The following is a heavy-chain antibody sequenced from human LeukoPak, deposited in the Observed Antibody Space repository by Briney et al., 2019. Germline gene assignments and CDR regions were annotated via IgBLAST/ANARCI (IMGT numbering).Heavy chain of an antibody. J-gene: IGHJ2*01. V-gene: IGHV4-59*01. D-gene: IGHD3-9*01. CDR1: GGSISSYY. Sequence: SETLSLTCTVSGGSISSYYWSWIRQPPGKGLEWIGYIYYSGSTNYNPSLKSRVTISVDTSKNQFSLKLSSVTAADTAVYYRARVLEGFDWDRYFDLWGRGTLVTVSS. CDR2: IYYSGST. CDR3: ARVLEGFDWDRYFDL.